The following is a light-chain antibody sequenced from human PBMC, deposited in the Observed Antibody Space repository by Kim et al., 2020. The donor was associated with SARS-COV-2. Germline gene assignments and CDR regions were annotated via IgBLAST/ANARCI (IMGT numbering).Light chain of an antibody. CDR2: GRN. J-gene: IGLJ3*02. CDR3: NSRDSSGTSWV. Sequence: SSELTQDPTVSVALGQTDRITCQGDSLRNYYASWYQQKPGQAPVLVIYGRNNRPSGVPDRLSGSDSGNTATLTITEAQAEDEADYYCNSRDSSGTSWVFG. V-gene: IGLV3-19*01. CDR1: SLRNYY.